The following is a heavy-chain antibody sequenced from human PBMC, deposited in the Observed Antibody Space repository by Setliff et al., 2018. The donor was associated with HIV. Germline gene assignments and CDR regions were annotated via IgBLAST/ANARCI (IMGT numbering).Heavy chain of an antibody. V-gene: IGHV4-4*09. Sequence: SETLSLTCTVSGGSISGHYWSWIRQPPGRGLEWIGYIYSSGSTNFNPPLQSRVTISVDTSKNQFSPKLSSVTAADTAVYYCARHSGVASPNWFDPWGQGTLVTVSS. J-gene: IGHJ5*02. CDR1: GGSISGHY. D-gene: IGHD3-10*01. CDR3: ARHSGVASPNWFDP. CDR2: IYSSGST.